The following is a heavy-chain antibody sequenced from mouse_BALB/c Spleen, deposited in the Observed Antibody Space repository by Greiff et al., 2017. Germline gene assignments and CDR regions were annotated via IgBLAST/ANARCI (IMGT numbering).Heavy chain of an antibody. Sequence: EVQLQQSGAELVKPGASVTLSCTASGFTIKDPYTHWVKQRPEQGLEWIGRIDPASGKTKYDPKFQGKATITADTSSNTAYLQLSSLKSEDTADYYCALRCGNYDLVADWGEGALVTDSA. J-gene: IGHJ3*01. D-gene: IGHD2-1*01. CDR1: GFTIKDPY. CDR3: ALRCGNYDLVAD. V-gene: IGHV14-3*02. CDR2: IDPASGKT.